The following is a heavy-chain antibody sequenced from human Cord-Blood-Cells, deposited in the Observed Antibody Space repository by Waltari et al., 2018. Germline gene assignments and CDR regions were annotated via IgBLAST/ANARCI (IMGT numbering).Heavy chain of an antibody. Sequence: QVQLVQSGAEVKKPGASVKVSCKASGYTFTGYYMPWVRQAPGQGLEWMGWINPNSGGTNYAQKFQGWVTMTRDTSISTAYMELSRLRSDDTAVYYCARDTSIGQLVPRGCAFDIWGQGTMVTVSS. V-gene: IGHV1-2*04. J-gene: IGHJ3*02. CDR1: GYTFTGYY. CDR3: ARDTSIGQLVPRGCAFDI. D-gene: IGHD6-6*01. CDR2: INPNSGGT.